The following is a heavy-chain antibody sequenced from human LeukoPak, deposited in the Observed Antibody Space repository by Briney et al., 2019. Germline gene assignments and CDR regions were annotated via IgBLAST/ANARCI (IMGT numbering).Heavy chain of an antibody. CDR3: AREGELSSDY. J-gene: IGHJ4*02. D-gene: IGHD3-16*02. Sequence: GGSLRLSCAASGFTFSSYSMNWVRQAPGKGLEWVSSISSSSSTIYYADSVKGRFTISRDNAKNSLYLQMNSLRAEDTAVYYCAREGELSSDYWGQGTLVTVSS. CDR1: GFTFSSYS. CDR2: ISSSSSTI. V-gene: IGHV3-48*01.